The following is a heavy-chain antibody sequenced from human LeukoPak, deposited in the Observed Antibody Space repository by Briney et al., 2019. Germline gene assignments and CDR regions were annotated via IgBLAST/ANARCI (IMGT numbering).Heavy chain of an antibody. CDR1: GYTFTSYD. J-gene: IGHJ4*02. V-gene: IGHV1-8*01. D-gene: IGHD3-22*01. CDR3: ARGGYSTPSYYFDY. Sequence: ASVNVSCKASGYTFTSYDINWVRQATGQGLEWMGWMNPNSGDTGYTQKFQGRITMTRNTSISTAYMELSSLRSEDTAVYYCARGGYSTPSYYFDYWGQGTLVTVSS. CDR2: MNPNSGDT.